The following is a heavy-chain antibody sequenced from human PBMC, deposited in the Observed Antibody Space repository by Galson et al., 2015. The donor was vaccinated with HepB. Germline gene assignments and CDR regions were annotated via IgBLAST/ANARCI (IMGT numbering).Heavy chain of an antibody. CDR2: ISSNGGST. J-gene: IGHJ4*02. D-gene: IGHD6-19*01. CDR3: VKAPDSSGWLFDY. Sequence: SLRLSCAASGFTFSSYAMHWVGQAPGKGLEYVSAISSNGGSTYYADSVKGRFTISRDNSKNTLYLQMSSLRAEDTAVYYCVKAPDSSGWLFDYWGQGTLVTVSS. V-gene: IGHV3-64D*06. CDR1: GFTFSSYA.